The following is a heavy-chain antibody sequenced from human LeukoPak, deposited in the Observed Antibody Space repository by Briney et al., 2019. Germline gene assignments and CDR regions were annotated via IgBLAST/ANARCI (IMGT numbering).Heavy chain of an antibody. CDR2: IWYGGSNK. J-gene: IGHJ4*02. Sequence: GGSLRLSCAASGFTFSSYGMHWVRQAPGKGLEWVAVIWYGGSNKYYADSVKGRFTISRDNSKNTLYLQMNSLRAEDTAVYYCARDITMFRYFDYWGQGTLVTVSS. V-gene: IGHV3-33*01. CDR1: GFTFSSYG. D-gene: IGHD3-10*02. CDR3: ARDITMFRYFDY.